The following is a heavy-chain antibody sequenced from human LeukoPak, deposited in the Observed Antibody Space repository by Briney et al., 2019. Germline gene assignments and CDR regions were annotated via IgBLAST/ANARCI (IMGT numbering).Heavy chain of an antibody. V-gene: IGHV3-23*01. CDR2: VGPSGGTG. D-gene: IGHD7-27*01. CDR3: AKDPNWDRGS. J-gene: IGHJ5*02. CDR1: GFTFSSAT. Sequence: GGSLRLSCATSGFTFSSATMMWVRQAPGKGLEFVSGVGPSGGTGTYADSVKGRFTISRDNSKNTLYLRMNSLRVEDTAVYYCAKDPNWDRGSWGQGTLVTVSS.